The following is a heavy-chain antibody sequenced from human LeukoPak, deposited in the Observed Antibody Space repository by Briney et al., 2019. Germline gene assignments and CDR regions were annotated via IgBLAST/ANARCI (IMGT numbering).Heavy chain of an antibody. J-gene: IGHJ4*02. V-gene: IGHV4-4*07. CDR1: GGSISSYY. D-gene: IGHD2-2*01. Sequence: PSETLSLTCTVSGGSISSYYWSWIRQPAGKGLEWIGRIYTSGSTNYNPSLKSRVTISLDTSKNQFSLKLSSVTAADTAVYYCARDVDEYRSSTSCYRGGDYFDYWGQGTLVTVSS. CDR2: IYTSGST. CDR3: ARDVDEYRSSTSCYRGGDYFDY.